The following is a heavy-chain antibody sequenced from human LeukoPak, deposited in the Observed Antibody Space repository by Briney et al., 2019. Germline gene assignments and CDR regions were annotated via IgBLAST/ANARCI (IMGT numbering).Heavy chain of an antibody. Sequence: KPSETLSLTCTVSGGSISSSSYYWGWIRQPPGKGLGWIGEINHSGGTNYNPSLKSRVTISVDTSKNQFSLKLSSVTAADTAVYYCARGSRKPAQWLALNPINWFDPWGQGTLVTVSS. CDR2: INHSGGT. D-gene: IGHD6-19*01. J-gene: IGHJ5*02. CDR3: ARGSRKPAQWLALNPINWFDP. CDR1: GGSISSSSYY. V-gene: IGHV4-39*07.